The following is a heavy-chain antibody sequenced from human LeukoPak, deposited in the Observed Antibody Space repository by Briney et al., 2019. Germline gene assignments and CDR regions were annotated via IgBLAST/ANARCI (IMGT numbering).Heavy chain of an antibody. D-gene: IGHD5-18*01. J-gene: IGHJ3*02. V-gene: IGHV5-51*01. Sequence: GESLKISCKGSGYNFTSYWIGWVRQMPGKGLGWMGILYPGESDARYSPSFQGQVTIPAEKSIRPPYLQWSSLKASDNALYYCARPGGVVMAMVIVGAFDIWGQGAMVSVSS. CDR1: GYNFTSYW. CDR2: LYPGESDA. CDR3: ARPGGVVMAMVIVGAFDI.